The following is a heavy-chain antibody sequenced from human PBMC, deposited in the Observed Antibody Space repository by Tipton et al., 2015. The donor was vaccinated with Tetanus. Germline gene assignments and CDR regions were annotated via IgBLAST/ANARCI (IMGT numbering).Heavy chain of an antibody. D-gene: IGHD2-2*01. CDR1: GDSIRSEDYY. CDR3: ARLTCSSPSCYYYYYYYVDV. V-gene: IGHV4-30-4*01. CDR2: IYYSGST. Sequence: TLSLTCSVSGDSIRSEDYYWGWIRQSPGKGLEWLSYIYYSGSTYNNPSLKSRVSISLDASKNQFSLSLNSVTAADSATYYCARLTCSSPSCYYYYYYYVDVWGTGTAVAVSS. J-gene: IGHJ6*03.